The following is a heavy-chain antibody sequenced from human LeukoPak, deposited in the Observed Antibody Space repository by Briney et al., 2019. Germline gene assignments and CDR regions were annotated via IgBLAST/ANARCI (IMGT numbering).Heavy chain of an antibody. D-gene: IGHD3-22*01. J-gene: IGHJ4*02. CDR1: GYTFTSYG. CDR3: ARVYYYDSSSVFDY. V-gene: IGHV1-18*01. CDR2: ISAYNGNT. Sequence: AASVKVSCKASGYTFTSYGISWVRQAPGQGLEWMGWISAYNGNTNYAQKLQGRVTMTTDTSTSTAYMELRSLRSDDTAVYYCARVYYYDSSSVFDYWGQGTLVTVSS.